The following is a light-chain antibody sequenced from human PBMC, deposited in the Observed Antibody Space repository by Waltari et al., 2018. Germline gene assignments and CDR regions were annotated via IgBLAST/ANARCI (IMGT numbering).Light chain of an antibody. V-gene: IGKV1-16*02. CDR3: QKYNRFPPT. J-gene: IGKJ4*01. Sequence: DIQMTQSPSSLSASVGDRVTISCRASQGISNFLAWFQQKPGKAPKSLIYAASSLQSGVPSKFSGSGSATDVTLTISSLQPDDCATYYGQKYNRFPPTFCGGTKVEIK. CDR2: AAS. CDR1: QGISNF.